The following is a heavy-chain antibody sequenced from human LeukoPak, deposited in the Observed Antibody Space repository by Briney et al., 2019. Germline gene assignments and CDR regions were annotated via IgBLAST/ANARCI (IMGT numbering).Heavy chain of an antibody. CDR1: GGSISSNSYY. V-gene: IGHV4-39*01. J-gene: IGHJ4*02. D-gene: IGHD3-3*01. CDR2: IYYSGST. Sequence: SGTLSLTCTVSGGSISSNSYYWGWIRQPPGKGLEWIGSIYYSGSTYYNPSLKSRVTISVDTSKNQFSLKLSSVTAADTAVYYCARRYDFWSGYYNYWGQGTLVTVSS. CDR3: ARRYDFWSGYYNY.